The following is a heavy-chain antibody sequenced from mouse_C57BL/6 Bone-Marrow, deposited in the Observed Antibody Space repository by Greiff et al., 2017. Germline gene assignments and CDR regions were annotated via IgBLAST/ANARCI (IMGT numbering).Heavy chain of an antibody. CDR1: GYSITSGYY. V-gene: IGHV3-6*01. CDR2: ICYDGSN. Sequence: DVQLQESGPGFVKPSQSLSLTCFVTGYSITSGYYWYWLRPFPGNNLEWMGYICYDGSNNYNQSLKIPISFTLDTSKNQFFMKLNSVTTEDTATYYCARDGGYLLWYPGYAYWGQGTLVTVSA. CDR3: ARDGGYLLWYPGYAY. J-gene: IGHJ3*01. D-gene: IGHD2-1*01.